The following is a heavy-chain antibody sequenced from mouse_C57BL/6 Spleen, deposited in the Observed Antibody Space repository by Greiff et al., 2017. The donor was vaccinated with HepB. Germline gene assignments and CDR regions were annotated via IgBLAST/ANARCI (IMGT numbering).Heavy chain of an antibody. V-gene: IGHV1-85*01. D-gene: IGHD1-1*01. CDR2: IYPRDGST. Sequence: QVQLKQSGPELVKPGASVKLSCKASGYTFTSYDINWVKQRPGQGLEWIGWIYPRDGSTKYNEKFKGKATLTVDTSSSTAYMELHSLTSEDSAVYFCARSPTTVVAYWYVDVWGTGTTVTVSS. CDR1: GYTFTSYD. CDR3: ARSPTTVVAYWYVDV. J-gene: IGHJ1*03.